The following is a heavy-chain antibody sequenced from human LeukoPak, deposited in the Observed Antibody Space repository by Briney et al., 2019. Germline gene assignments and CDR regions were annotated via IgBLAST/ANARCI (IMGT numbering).Heavy chain of an antibody. CDR1: GGSFSGYY. J-gene: IGHJ4*02. CDR2: INHSGST. CDR3: ARAPTTVTTNFDY. Sequence: PSETLSLTCAVYGGSFSGYYWSWIRQPPGKGLEWIGEINHSGSTNYNPSLKSRVTISVDTSKNQFSLKLSSVTAAGTAVYYCARAPTTVTTNFDYWGQGTLVTVSS. D-gene: IGHD4-17*01. V-gene: IGHV4-34*01.